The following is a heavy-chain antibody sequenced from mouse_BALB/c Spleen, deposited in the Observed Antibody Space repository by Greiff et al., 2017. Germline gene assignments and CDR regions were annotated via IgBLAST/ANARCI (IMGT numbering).Heavy chain of an antibody. Sequence: LVESGAELAKPGASVKMSCKASGYTFTSYWMHWVKQRPGQGLEWIGYINPSTGYTEYNQKFKDKATLTADKSSSTAYMQLSSLTSEDSAVYYCARNDGYYRFAYWGQGTLVTVSA. CDR1: GYTFTSYW. V-gene: IGHV1-7*01. J-gene: IGHJ3*01. CDR2: INPSTGYT. CDR3: ARNDGYYRFAY. D-gene: IGHD2-3*01.